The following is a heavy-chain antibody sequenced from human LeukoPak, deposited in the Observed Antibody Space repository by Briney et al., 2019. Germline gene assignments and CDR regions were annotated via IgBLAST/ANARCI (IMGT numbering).Heavy chain of an antibody. J-gene: IGHJ4*02. Sequence: GGSLRLSCAASGFTFSSYAMSWVRQAPGKGLEWVSAISGSGGSTYYADSVKGRFTISRDNSKNTLYLQMNSLRAEDTAVYYCASHYGSGGYSLRYFDYWGQGTLVTVSS. D-gene: IGHD3-10*01. CDR3: ASHYGSGGYSLRYFDY. CDR2: ISGSGGST. V-gene: IGHV3-23*01. CDR1: GFTFSSYA.